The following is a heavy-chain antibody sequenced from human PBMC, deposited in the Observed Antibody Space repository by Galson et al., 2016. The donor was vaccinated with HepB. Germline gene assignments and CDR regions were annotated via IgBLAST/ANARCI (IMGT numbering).Heavy chain of an antibody. CDR1: GGSLNDYF. Sequence: SETLSLTCAVYGGSLNDYFWTWIRQSPGKGLEWIGEVDRRGTTNHSPSFESRITVSVDTSKNQFSLKLTSVTAADTAMYFCARVRRPPRSSCHAYNWFDSWGQGILVTVSS. J-gene: IGHJ5*01. CDR3: ARVRRPPRSSCHAYNWFDS. V-gene: IGHV4-34*01. D-gene: IGHD3-3*01. CDR2: VDRRGTT.